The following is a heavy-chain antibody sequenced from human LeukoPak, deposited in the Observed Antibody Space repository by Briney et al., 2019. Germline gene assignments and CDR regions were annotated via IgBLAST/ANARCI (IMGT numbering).Heavy chain of an antibody. D-gene: IGHD4-11*01. CDR2: ISGSGGST. CDR3: AKDLGLLGGYSNY. V-gene: IGHV3-23*01. J-gene: IGHJ4*02. Sequence: PGGSLRLSCAASGFTFSSYAMSWVRQAPGKGLEWVSAISGSGGSTYYADSVKGRFTISRDNSKNTLYLRMNSLRAEDTAVYYCAKDLGLLGGYSNYRGQGTLVTVSS. CDR1: GFTFSSYA.